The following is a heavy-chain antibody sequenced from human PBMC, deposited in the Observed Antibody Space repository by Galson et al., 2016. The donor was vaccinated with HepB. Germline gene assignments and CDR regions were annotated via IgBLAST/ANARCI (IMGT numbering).Heavy chain of an antibody. D-gene: IGHD3-10*01. CDR3: SREMTGSYFG. V-gene: IGHV3-7*01. Sequence: SLRLSCAASGFTFNAHWMNWVRQAPGKGLEWVANIRGDGIVSYYAESVGGRFTISRDNSKNSLYLQMNGLRVDETAVYYCSREMTGSYFGWGQGTLVTVSS. J-gene: IGHJ4*02. CDR2: IRGDGIVS. CDR1: GFTFNAHW.